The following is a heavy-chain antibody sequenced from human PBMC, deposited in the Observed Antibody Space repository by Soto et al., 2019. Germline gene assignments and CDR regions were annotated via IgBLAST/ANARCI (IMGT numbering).Heavy chain of an antibody. CDR2: ISGSGDST. CDR1: GFTFSSYA. CDR3: ARRGSGSYYDY. D-gene: IGHD1-26*01. Sequence: EVQLLESGGGLVQPGGSLRLSCAASGFTFSSYAMRWVRQAPVKGLEWVSAISGSGDSTYYADSVKGRFTTSRDNSKNTLYLQMNSLRAADTAVYYCARRGSGSYYDYWGQGTLVTVSS. V-gene: IGHV3-23*01. J-gene: IGHJ4*02.